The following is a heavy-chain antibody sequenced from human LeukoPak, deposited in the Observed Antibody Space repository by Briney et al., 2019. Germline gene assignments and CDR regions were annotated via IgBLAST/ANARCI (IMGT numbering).Heavy chain of an antibody. Sequence: SETLSLTCTVSGGSISSYYWSWIRQPPGKGLEWIGYIYYSGSTNYNPSLKSRVTISVDTSKNQFSLKLSSVTAADTAVYYCASSTSHAGRLTMVLDAFDIWGQGTMVTVS. D-gene: IGHD2-2*01. CDR1: GGSISSYY. CDR2: IYYSGST. CDR3: ASSTSHAGRLTMVLDAFDI. J-gene: IGHJ3*02. V-gene: IGHV4-59*08.